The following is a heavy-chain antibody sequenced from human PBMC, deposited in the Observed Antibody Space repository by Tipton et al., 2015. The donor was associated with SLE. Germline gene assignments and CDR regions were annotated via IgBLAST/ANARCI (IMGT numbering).Heavy chain of an antibody. D-gene: IGHD6-6*01. CDR3: ARRPHSSSPAGVAFDI. V-gene: IGHV4-61*02. Sequence: TLSLTCTVSGGSISSGGYYWSWVRLTAGKGLEWIGRIYFPGRIDHNPSLKSRVTISVDTSNNQFSLKLSSVTAADTAVYFCARRPHSSSPAGVAFDIWGQGTMVTVSS. CDR2: IYFPGRI. J-gene: IGHJ3*02. CDR1: GGSISSGGYY.